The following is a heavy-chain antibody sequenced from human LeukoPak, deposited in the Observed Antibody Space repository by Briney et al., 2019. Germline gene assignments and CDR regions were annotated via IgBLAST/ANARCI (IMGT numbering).Heavy chain of an antibody. V-gene: IGHV3-21*01. J-gene: IGHJ3*02. Sequence: RPGGSLRLSCAASGFTFSTYSMNWVRQAPGKGLEWVSSISSSTSYIYYADSVKGRFTISRDNAKNSLYMQMNSLRAEDTAVYYCAISYMIADAFDIWGQGTMVTVSS. D-gene: IGHD3-22*01. CDR3: AISYMIADAFDI. CDR2: ISSSTSYI. CDR1: GFTFSTYS.